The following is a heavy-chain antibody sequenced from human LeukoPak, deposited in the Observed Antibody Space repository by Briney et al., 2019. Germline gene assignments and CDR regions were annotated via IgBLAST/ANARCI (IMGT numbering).Heavy chain of an antibody. CDR2: IHHSGNT. Sequence: SETLSLTCAVSGYSLNSGYYWGWIRPPPGKGLEWIGSIHHSGNTYYNPSLKSRVTMSIDTSGNQFSLRLSSVTATYTAVYFFARDPYCSGGSCYPFDSWGPGTLVTVSS. CDR1: GYSLNSGYY. CDR3: ARDPYCSGGSCYPFDS. J-gene: IGHJ4*02. D-gene: IGHD2-15*01. V-gene: IGHV4-38-2*02.